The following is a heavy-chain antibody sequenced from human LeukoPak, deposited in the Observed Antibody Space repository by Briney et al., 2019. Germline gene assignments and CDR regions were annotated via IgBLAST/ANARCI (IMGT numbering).Heavy chain of an antibody. CDR3: ARDKDWSLDY. J-gene: IGHJ4*02. Sequence: AAVKVSCKASGYTFTSNGISWVRQAPEQGLEWMGWISAYNGNTDYAQKFQGRVTMTTDTSTRTAYMEVRSLRSDDTAVYYCARDKDWSLDYWGQGTLVTVSS. CDR2: ISAYNGNT. D-gene: IGHD2-15*01. CDR1: GYTFTSNG. V-gene: IGHV1-18*01.